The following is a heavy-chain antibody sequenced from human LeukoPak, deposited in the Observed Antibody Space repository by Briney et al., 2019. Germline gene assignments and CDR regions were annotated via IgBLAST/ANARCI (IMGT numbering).Heavy chain of an antibody. CDR1: GYTFTSYA. CDR2: INPNSGGT. V-gene: IGHV1-2*02. J-gene: IGHJ5*02. Sequence: ASVKVSCKASGYTFTSYAMHWVRQAPGQRLEWMGWINPNSGGTKYAQKFQGRVTMTRDTSISTAYMEVSSLRSDDTAVYYCARSGFGSGISFDLWGQGTLVTVSS. CDR3: ARSGFGSGISFDL. D-gene: IGHD3-10*01.